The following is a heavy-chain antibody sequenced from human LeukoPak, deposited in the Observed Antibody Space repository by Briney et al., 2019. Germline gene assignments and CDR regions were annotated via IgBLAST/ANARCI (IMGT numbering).Heavy chain of an antibody. Sequence: GGSLRHSCAASGFNLSRNGMHWVRQAPGKGLEWVAFIRYDGTKKFYGDSVRGRFTISRDNSKNTVYLQMNSLRDDDTAVYYCARDFDDVNGDYYYIPDYWGQGILVTVSS. J-gene: IGHJ4*02. CDR2: IRYDGTKK. CDR1: GFNLSRNG. CDR3: ARDFDDVNGDYYYIPDY. V-gene: IGHV3-30*02. D-gene: IGHD3-10*01.